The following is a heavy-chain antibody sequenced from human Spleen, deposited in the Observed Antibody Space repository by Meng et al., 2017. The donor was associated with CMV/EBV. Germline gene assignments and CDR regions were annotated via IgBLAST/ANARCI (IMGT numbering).Heavy chain of an antibody. CDR1: GFTFSSYA. CDR3: ARAPREPVAIGGIDY. CDR2: ISGSGGST. V-gene: IGHV3-23*01. J-gene: IGHJ4*02. D-gene: IGHD2-2*02. Sequence: GESLKISCAASGFTFSSYAMSWVRQAPGKGLEWVSAISGSGGSTYYADSVKGRFTISRDNSKNTLYLQMNSLRAEDTALYYCARAPREPVAIGGIDYWGQGTLVTSPQ.